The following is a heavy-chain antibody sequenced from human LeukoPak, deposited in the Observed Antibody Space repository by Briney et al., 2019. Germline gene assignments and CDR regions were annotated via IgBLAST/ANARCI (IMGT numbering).Heavy chain of an antibody. CDR2: ISYDGSNK. J-gene: IGHJ6*03. CDR3: ARDGRYSSSWHQYYYYMDA. D-gene: IGHD6-13*01. CDR1: GFTFSSYA. Sequence: GGSLRLSCAASGFTFSSYAMHWVRQAPGKGLEWVAVISYDGSNKYYADSVKGRFTISRDSSNNTLYLQMNSLRAEDTAVYYCARDGRYSSSWHQYYYYMDAWGKGTTVTVSS. V-gene: IGHV3-30-3*01.